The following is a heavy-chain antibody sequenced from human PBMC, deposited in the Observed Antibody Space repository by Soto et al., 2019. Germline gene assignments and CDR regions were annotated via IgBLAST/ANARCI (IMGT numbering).Heavy chain of an antibody. CDR1: GYTFTGYY. CDR3: ARVVSTDLGAPGAFHF. D-gene: IGHD3-3*01. CDR2: INPNSGGT. J-gene: IGHJ3*01. V-gene: IGHV1-2*04. Sequence: ASEKVSCKASGYTFTGYYMHWVRQAPGQGLEWMGWINPNSGGTNYAQKFQGWVTMTRDTSISTAYMELSRLRSDDTAVYYCARVVSTDLGAPGAFHFRGQGIMVTLSS.